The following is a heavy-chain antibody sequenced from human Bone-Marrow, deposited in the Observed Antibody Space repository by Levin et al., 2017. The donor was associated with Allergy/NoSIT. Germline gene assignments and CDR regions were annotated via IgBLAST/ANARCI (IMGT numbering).Heavy chain of an antibody. J-gene: IGHJ3*02. CDR1: GGSVRGENYY. Sequence: SQTLSLTCSVSGGSVRGENYYWSWIRQPPGKRLEWIGYISYSGATTYSPSLESRVTISLGAAENHFSLRLSSLTAADTAVYYCARDHGDSSDAFAIWGQGTMVTVSS. CDR3: ARDHGDSSDAFAI. V-gene: IGHV4-61*03. CDR2: ISYSGAT. D-gene: IGHD4-17*01.